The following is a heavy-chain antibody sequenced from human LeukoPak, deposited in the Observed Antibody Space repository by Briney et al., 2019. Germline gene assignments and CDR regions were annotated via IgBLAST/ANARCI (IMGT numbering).Heavy chain of an antibody. CDR1: GGSISSSSYY. CDR2: IYYSGST. CDR3: ASGYYGSGSYLLNWFDP. V-gene: IGHV4-39*01. Sequence: SETLSLTCTVSGGSISSSSYYWGWIRQPPGKGLEWIGSIYYSGSTYYNPSLKSRVTISVDTSKNQFSLKPSSVTAADTAVYYCASGYYGSGSYLLNWFDPWGQGTLVTVSS. D-gene: IGHD3-10*01. J-gene: IGHJ5*02.